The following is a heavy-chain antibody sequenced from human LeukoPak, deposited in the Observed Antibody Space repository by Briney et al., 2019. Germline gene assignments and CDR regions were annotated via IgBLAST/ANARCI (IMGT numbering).Heavy chain of an antibody. CDR2: IYYSGST. Sequence: SETLSLTCTVSGGSISSYYWSWIRQPPGKGLEWIGYIYYSGSTNYNPSLKSRVTISVDTSKNQFSLKLSSVTAAATAVYYCARNASSSFDLWGRATLVNVS. V-gene: IGHV4-59*01. CDR3: ARNASSSFDL. D-gene: IGHD6-13*01. CDR1: GGSISSYY. J-gene: IGHJ2*01.